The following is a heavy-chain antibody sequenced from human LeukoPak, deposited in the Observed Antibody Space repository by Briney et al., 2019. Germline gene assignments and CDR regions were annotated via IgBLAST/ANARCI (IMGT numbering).Heavy chain of an antibody. CDR2: FDPEDGET. D-gene: IGHD3-3*01. CDR1: GYTLTELS. Sequence: ASVTVSCKVSGYTLTELSMHWVRQAPGKGLEWMGGFDPEDGETIYAQKFQGRVTMTEDTSTDTAYMELSSLRSDDTAVYYCARSPSERSNYDFWSGYYPNWSYYMDVWGKGATVTVSS. J-gene: IGHJ6*03. CDR3: ARSPSERSNYDFWSGYYPNWSYYMDV. V-gene: IGHV1-24*01.